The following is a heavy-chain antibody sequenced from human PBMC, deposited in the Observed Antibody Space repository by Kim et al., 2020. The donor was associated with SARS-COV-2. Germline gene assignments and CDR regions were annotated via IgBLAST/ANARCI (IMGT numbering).Heavy chain of an antibody. D-gene: IGHD2-21*02. CDR1: GYTFISYG. CDR3: ARAVRDWYLDY. Sequence: ASVKVSCKASGYTFISYGVHWVRQAPGQGLEWMGWINTDTENPTYAQGSTGRIVFSLDTSVSTAYLQISSLKAEDTAIYYCARAVRDWYLDYWGQGTLVTVSS. V-gene: IGHV7-4-1*02. J-gene: IGHJ4*02. CDR2: INTDTENP.